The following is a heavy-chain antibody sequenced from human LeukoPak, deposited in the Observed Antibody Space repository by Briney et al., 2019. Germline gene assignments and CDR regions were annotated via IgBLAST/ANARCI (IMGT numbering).Heavy chain of an antibody. V-gene: IGHV1-18*01. CDR2: ISAYNGNT. CDR3: ARGVVVPASAVLRFLEWSS. CDR1: GYTFTSYG. J-gene: IGHJ5*02. D-gene: IGHD3-3*01. Sequence: ASVKVSCKASGYTFTSYGISWVQQAPGQGLEWMGWISAYNGNTNYAQKLQGRVTMTTDTSTSTAYMELSSLRSEDTAVYYCARGVVVPASAVLRFLEWSSWGQGTLVTVSS.